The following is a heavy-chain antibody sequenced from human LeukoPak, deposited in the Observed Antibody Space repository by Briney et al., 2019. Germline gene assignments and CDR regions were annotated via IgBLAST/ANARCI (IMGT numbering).Heavy chain of an antibody. Sequence: GGSLRLSCAASGFTFSSYSMNWVRHAPGKGLEWVSSISSSSSYIYYADSVKGRFTISRDNAKNSLYLQMNSLRAEDTAVYYCARDQTIPAPDYYDSSGSLTIDYWGQGTLVTVSS. CDR2: ISSSSSYI. CDR3: ARDQTIPAPDYYDSSGSLTIDY. V-gene: IGHV3-21*01. D-gene: IGHD3-22*01. CDR1: GFTFSSYS. J-gene: IGHJ4*02.